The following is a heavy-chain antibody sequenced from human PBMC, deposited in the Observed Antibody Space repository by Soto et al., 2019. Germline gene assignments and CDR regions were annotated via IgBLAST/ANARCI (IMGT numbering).Heavy chain of an antibody. CDR3: AKDAGSFDY. CDR2: ISDTGVNT. J-gene: IGHJ4*02. V-gene: IGHV3-23*01. CDR1: GFTFDTYA. Sequence: EVQLLESGGGLVRPGGSLRLSCAASGFTFDTYAMTWVRQAPGKGLEWIAAISDTGVNTFYADFVKGRFTISRDNSKNTLYLQMNGLRAGDTALYYCAKDAGSFDYWGQGTLVTVSS.